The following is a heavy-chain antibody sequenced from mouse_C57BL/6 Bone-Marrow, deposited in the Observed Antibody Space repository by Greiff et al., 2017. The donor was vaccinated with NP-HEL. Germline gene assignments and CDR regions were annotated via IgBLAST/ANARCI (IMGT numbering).Heavy chain of an antibody. D-gene: IGHD2-3*01. V-gene: IGHV5-12*01. Sequence: DVKLVESGGGLVQPGGSLKLSCAASGFTFSDYYMYWVRQTPEKRLEWVAYISNGGGSTYYPDTVKGRFTISRDNAKNTLYLQMSRLKSEDTAMYYCARHDGYAMDYWGQGTSVTVSS. CDR2: ISNGGGST. CDR1: GFTFSDYY. CDR3: ARHDGYAMDY. J-gene: IGHJ4*01.